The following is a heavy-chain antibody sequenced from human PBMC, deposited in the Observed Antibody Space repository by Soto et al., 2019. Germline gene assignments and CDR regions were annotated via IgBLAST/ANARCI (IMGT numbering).Heavy chain of an antibody. CDR3: ARCTVTTYHYFDY. CDR1: GFTFSTYD. V-gene: IGHV3-21*01. Sequence: VGSLRLSCVASGFTFSTYDMNWVRQAPGKGLEWVSSINRASIYIYYADSVRGRFTISRDNAKNPLYLQMDSLRVEDTAVYYCARCTVTTYHYFDYWGQGTLVIVSS. D-gene: IGHD4-17*01. CDR2: INRASIYI. J-gene: IGHJ4*02.